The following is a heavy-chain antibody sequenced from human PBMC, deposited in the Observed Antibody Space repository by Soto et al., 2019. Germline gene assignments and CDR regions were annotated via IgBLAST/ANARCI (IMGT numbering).Heavy chain of an antibody. CDR1: GYTFTNND. Sequence: QVQLVQSGAEVKKPGASVKVSCKASGYTFTNNDVSWVRQATGQGLEWMGWMNPGSGDTGYTQKFQGRDTMTRDLSIATAYMELNSLTSEDTAIYSWVRMESFGSLNWFVSWGQGTLVTFS. D-gene: IGHD5-18*01. CDR2: MNPGSGDT. J-gene: IGHJ5*01. V-gene: IGHV1-8*02. CDR3: VRMESFGSLNWFVS.